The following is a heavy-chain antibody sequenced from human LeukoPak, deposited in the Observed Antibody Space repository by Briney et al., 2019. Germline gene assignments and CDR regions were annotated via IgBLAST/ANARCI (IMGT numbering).Heavy chain of an antibody. V-gene: IGHV1-69*13. D-gene: IGHD3-3*01. Sequence: ASVKVSCKASGGTFSSYAISWVRQAPGQGLEWMGGIIPIFGTANYAQKFQGRVTITADESTSTAYMELSSLRSEDTAVYYCARAGDFWSGYYFVWFDPWGQGTTVTVSS. CDR1: GGTFSSYA. CDR3: ARAGDFWSGYYFVWFDP. J-gene: IGHJ5*01. CDR2: IIPIFGTA.